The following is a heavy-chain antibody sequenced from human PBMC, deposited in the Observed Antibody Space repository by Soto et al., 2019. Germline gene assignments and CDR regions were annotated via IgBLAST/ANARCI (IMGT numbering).Heavy chain of an antibody. Sequence: GGSLRLSCAASGFTFSSYEMNWVRQAPGKGLEWVSYISSSGSTIYYADSVKGRFTISRDNAKNSLYLQMNSLRAEDTAVYYCARADRELHFDYWGQGTLVTVSS. V-gene: IGHV3-48*03. CDR1: GFTFSSYE. CDR3: ARADRELHFDY. J-gene: IGHJ4*02. D-gene: IGHD1-26*01. CDR2: ISSSGSTI.